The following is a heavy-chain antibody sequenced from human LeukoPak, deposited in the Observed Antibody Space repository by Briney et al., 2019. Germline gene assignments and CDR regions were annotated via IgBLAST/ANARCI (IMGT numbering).Heavy chain of an antibody. CDR3: AREEGAAAGYY. Sequence: GGSLRLSCAASGFTFSSSAMSWVRQVPGKGLEWVSGISASGGSTSYADSVRGRFTISRGNSKNTLYLQMNSLRAEDTAVYYCAREEGAAAGYYWGQGTLVTVSS. D-gene: IGHD6-13*01. J-gene: IGHJ4*02. CDR1: GFTFSSSA. V-gene: IGHV3-23*01. CDR2: ISASGGST.